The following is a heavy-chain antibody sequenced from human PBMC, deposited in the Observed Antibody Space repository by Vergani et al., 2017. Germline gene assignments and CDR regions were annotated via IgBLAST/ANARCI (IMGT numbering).Heavy chain of an antibody. J-gene: IGHJ4*02. V-gene: IGHV3-72*01. CDR2: TRNKANSYTT. Sequence: EVQLVESGGGLVQPGGSLRLSCAASGFTFSDHYMDWVRQAPGKGLEWVGRTRNKANSYTTEYAASVKGRFTISRDDSKNSLYLQMNSLKTEDTAVYYCARGGCCGVPGARCPNDYWGQGTLVTVSS. CDR1: GFTFSDHY. CDR3: ARGGCCGVPGARCPNDY. D-gene: IGHD2-2*01.